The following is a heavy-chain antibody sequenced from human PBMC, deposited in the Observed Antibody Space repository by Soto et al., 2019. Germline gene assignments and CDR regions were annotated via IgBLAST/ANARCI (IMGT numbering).Heavy chain of an antibody. D-gene: IGHD3-22*01. V-gene: IGHV3-30*18. CDR1: GFTFSTDG. J-gene: IGHJ4*02. CDR2: ISSDGNNK. Sequence: GGSLRLSCVASGFTFSTDGMHWVRQAPGKGLEWVSAISSDGNNKDYGDSVKGRFTISRDNSKNTLYLQMNSLRAEDTAVYYCAKDWGVYDGSGYFSDYFDYWGQGTLVTVS. CDR3: AKDWGVYDGSGYFSDYFDY.